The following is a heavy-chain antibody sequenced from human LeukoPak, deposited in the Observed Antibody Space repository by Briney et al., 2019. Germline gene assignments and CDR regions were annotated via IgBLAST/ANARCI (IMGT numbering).Heavy chain of an antibody. J-gene: IGHJ4*02. D-gene: IGHD6-25*01. V-gene: IGHV4-39*01. CDR2: IYYSGTS. CDR1: GGSISSGGYY. Sequence: SETLSLTCTVSGGSISSGGYYWSWIRQHPGKGLEWIGHIYYSGTSFYNPSLKSRVTISVDTSKNQFSLKLSSVTAADTAVYYCARHKRLLHPFDYWGQGTLVTVSS. CDR3: ARHKRLLHPFDY.